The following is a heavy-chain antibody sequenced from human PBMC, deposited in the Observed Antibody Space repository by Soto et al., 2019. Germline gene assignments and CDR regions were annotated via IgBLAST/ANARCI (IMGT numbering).Heavy chain of an antibody. J-gene: IGHJ6*02. D-gene: IGHD1-26*01. CDR1: GFTFGRYA. CDR3: ARDHGGSTGLVGVYYFFGLDY. CDR2: ISGSGDTI. V-gene: IGHV3-48*02. Sequence: GGSLRLSCAASGFTFGRYAMSWVRQAPGKGLEWVSVISGSGDTIYYAESVKGRFTVSRDNAKNSLYLQMNSLRDDDTAVYFCARDHGGSTGLVGVYYFFGLDYWGQGTSVTVSS.